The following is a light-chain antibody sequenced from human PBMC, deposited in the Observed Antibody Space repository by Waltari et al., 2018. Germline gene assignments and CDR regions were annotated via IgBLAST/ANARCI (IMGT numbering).Light chain of an antibody. CDR1: QTISSY. V-gene: IGKV1-39*01. CDR3: QQGYSAPLT. Sequence: DIQMTQSPSSLSASVGDRVTITCRASQTISSYLNWYQQKPGNAPKPLIYASSSLQSGVPSRFSGSGSGTDFTLTISSLQPEDFATYYCQQGYSAPLTFGGGTNVEIK. J-gene: IGKJ4*01. CDR2: ASS.